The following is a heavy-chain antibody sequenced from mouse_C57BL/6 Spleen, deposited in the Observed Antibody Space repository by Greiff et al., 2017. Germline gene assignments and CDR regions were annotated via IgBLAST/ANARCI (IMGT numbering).Heavy chain of an antibody. CDR3: ARNPITTVVAHWYFDV. J-gene: IGHJ1*03. Sequence: VKLMESGAELVRPGASVKLSCKASGYTFTDYYINWVKQRPGQGLEWIARIYPGSGNTYYNEKFKGKATLTAEKSSSTAYMQLSSLTSEDSAVYFCARNPITTVVAHWYFDVWGTGTTVTVSS. CDR1: GYTFTDYY. V-gene: IGHV1-76*01. D-gene: IGHD1-1*01. CDR2: IYPGSGNT.